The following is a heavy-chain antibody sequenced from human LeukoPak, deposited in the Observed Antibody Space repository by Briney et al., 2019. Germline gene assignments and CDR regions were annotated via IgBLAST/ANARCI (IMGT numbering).Heavy chain of an antibody. V-gene: IGHV3-30-3*01. CDR1: GFTFAIYA. D-gene: IGHD3-22*01. Sequence: ARSLRLSCAASGFTFAIYAMHWVRQAAAKGLEWVAVISYDGNNKYYADSVKGRLTISRDTSKQTLYLQRNSLRAEDTAVYYCARDLVGGWDDSSGYYYGYFDYWGQGTLVTVSS. CDR3: ARDLVGGWDDSSGYYYGYFDY. CDR2: ISYDGNNK. J-gene: IGHJ4*02.